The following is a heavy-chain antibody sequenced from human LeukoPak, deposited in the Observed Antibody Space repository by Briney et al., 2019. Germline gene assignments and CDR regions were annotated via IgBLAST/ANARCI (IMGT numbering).Heavy chain of an antibody. CDR1: GGSISSYY. CDR2: IYYSGST. Sequence: SETLSLTCTVSGGSISSYYWSWIRQPPGKGLEWIGYIYYSGSTNYNPSPKSRVTISVDTSKNQFSLKLSSVTAADTAVYYCARTRRYCSSTSCPHFDYWGQGTLVTVSS. D-gene: IGHD2-2*01. V-gene: IGHV4-59*01. J-gene: IGHJ4*02. CDR3: ARTRRYCSSTSCPHFDY.